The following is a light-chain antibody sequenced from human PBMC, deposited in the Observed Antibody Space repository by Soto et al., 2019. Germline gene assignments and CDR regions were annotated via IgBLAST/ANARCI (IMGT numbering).Light chain of an antibody. V-gene: IGKV3-20*01. CDR3: QQYGSSPTWT. CDR2: GAS. Sequence: ESVLTQSPGTLSLTPGQRATLSCSAIQSVNSNYLAWYQQKPGQAPRLLIYGASTRATGIPDRFSGSGSGTDFTLTISRLEPEDSAVYYCQQYGSSPTWTFGQGTKVDIK. J-gene: IGKJ1*01. CDR1: QSVNSNY.